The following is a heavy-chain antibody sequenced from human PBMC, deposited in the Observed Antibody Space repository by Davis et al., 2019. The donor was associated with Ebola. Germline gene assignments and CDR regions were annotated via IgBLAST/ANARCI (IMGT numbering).Heavy chain of an antibody. CDR3: ARDGPPTGDGSGSCHFDY. CDR1: LFTFSDHG. J-gene: IGHJ4*02. V-gene: IGHV3-30*03. Sequence: PGVSLRLFSAASLFTFSDHGMHLVRQAPSKGLEWVPVISYDGINKYSADSVKGRFTITRDNSKNTLYLQMNSLRAEDTAVYYCARDGPPTGDGSGSCHFDYWGQGTLVTVSS. CDR2: ISYDGINK. D-gene: IGHD3-10*01.